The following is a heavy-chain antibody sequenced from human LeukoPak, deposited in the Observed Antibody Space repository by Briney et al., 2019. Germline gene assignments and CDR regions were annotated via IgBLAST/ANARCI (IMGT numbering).Heavy chain of an antibody. D-gene: IGHD3-10*01. CDR1: GGSFSDYY. Sequence: SETLSLTCAVYGGSFSDYYWSWIRQPPGKGLEWIGKINHSGSTNYNPSLKSRVTISRDTSKNQFSLKLSSVTAADTAVYYCARHGTYYYGSGRPDYFDYWGQGTLVTVSS. J-gene: IGHJ4*02. CDR3: ARHGTYYYGSGRPDYFDY. V-gene: IGHV4-34*01. CDR2: INHSGST.